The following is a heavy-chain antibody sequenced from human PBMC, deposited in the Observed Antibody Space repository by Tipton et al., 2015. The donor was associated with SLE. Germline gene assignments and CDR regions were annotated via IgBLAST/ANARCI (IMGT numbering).Heavy chain of an antibody. CDR2: INHRGIT. V-gene: IGHV4-34*01. CDR3: ARGGGIVATYAY. CDR1: GGSISSYY. Sequence: TLSLTCTVSGGSISSYYWSWIRQPPGKGLEWIGEINHRGITNYNPSLKSRVTISVDTSKNHFSLKLSSVTAADTAVYYCARGGGIVATYAYWGQGTLVTVSS. D-gene: IGHD5-12*01. J-gene: IGHJ4*02.